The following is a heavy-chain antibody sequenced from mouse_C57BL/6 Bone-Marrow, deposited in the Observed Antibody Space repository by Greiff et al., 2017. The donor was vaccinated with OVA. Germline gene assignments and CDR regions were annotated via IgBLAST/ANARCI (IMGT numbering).Heavy chain of an antibody. Sequence: VQLQQPGAELVKPGASVKLSCKASGYTFTSYWMQWVKQRPGQGLEWIGEIDPSDSYTNYNQKFMGKATLTVETSSSTAYMQLSSLTSEDSAVYYCAHYGEFDDWGQGTLVTVSA. CDR2: IDPSDSYT. CDR1: GYTFTSYW. CDR3: AHYGEFDD. D-gene: IGHD1-1*01. V-gene: IGHV1-50*01. J-gene: IGHJ3*01.